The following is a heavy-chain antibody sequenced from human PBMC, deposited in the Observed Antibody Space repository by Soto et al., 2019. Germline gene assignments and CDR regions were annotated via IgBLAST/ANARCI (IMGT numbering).Heavy chain of an antibody. CDR3: VREDCSSTSCYGGAFDY. CDR2: ISSSGSTI. J-gene: IGHJ4*02. CDR1: GFTLSDYY. D-gene: IGHD2-2*01. Sequence: QVQLVESGGGLVKPGGSLRLSCAASGFTLSDYYMSWIRQAPGKGLEWVSYISSSGSTIYYADSVKGRFTTSRDNAKNSLYLQMNSLRAEDTAVYYCVREDCSSTSCYGGAFDYWGQGTLVTVSS. V-gene: IGHV3-11*01.